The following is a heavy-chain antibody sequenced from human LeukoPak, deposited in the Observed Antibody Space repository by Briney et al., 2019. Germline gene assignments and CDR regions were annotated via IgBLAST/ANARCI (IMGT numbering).Heavy chain of an antibody. D-gene: IGHD3-10*01. V-gene: IGHV5-51*01. J-gene: IGHJ4*02. CDR3: ARGGDGSGSYLDC. CDR1: GYSFTSYW. Sequence: GESLKISCKGSGYSFTSYWIGLVRQMPGKGLEWVGVIYPGDSDTRYSPSFQGQVTISADKSISTAYLQWSSLKASDTAMYYCARGGDGSGSYLDCWGQGTLVTVSS. CDR2: IYPGDSDT.